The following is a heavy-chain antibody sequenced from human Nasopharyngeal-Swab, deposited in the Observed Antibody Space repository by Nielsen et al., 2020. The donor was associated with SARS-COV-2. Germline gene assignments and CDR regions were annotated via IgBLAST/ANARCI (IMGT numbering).Heavy chain of an antibody. V-gene: IGHV3-21*01. J-gene: IGHJ3*02. CDR2: ISSSSYI. CDR1: GFTFSSYS. Sequence: GESLKISCAASGFTFSSYSMNWVRQAPGKGLEWVSSISSSSYIYYADSVKGRFTISRDNAKNSLYLQMNSLRAEDTAVYYCARKPLDIWGQGTMVTVSS. CDR3: ARKPLDI.